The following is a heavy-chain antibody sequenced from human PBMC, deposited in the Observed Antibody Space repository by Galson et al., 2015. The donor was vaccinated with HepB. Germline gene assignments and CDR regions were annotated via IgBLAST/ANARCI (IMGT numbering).Heavy chain of an antibody. CDR2: ISYDGSNK. Sequence: SLRLSCAASGFTFSSYGMHWVRQAPGKGLEWVAVISYDGSNKYYADSVKGRFTISRDNSKNTLYLQMNSLRAEDTAVYYCAKIGAITMIVVVPDAFDIWGQGTMVTVSS. J-gene: IGHJ3*02. CDR3: AKIGAITMIVVVPDAFDI. CDR1: GFTFSSYG. V-gene: IGHV3-30*18. D-gene: IGHD3-22*01.